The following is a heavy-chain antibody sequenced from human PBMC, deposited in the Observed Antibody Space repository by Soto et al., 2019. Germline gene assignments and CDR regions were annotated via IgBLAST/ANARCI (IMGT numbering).Heavy chain of an antibody. CDR3: AKGGRQWLVTSDFNY. Sequence: VQLVESGGGVVQPGRSLRLSCAASGFTFSDYAMHWVRQAPGKGLEWVAVVSHDGRNTHYADSVKGRFTIPRDSSKNTVSLEMTSLRAADTAVYYCAKGGRQWLVTSDFNYWGQGALVTVSS. J-gene: IGHJ4*02. D-gene: IGHD6-19*01. CDR1: GFTFSDYA. CDR2: VSHDGRNT. V-gene: IGHV3-30*18.